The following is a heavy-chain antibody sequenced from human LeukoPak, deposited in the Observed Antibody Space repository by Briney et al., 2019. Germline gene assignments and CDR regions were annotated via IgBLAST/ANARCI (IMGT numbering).Heavy chain of an antibody. CDR1: GFTFSTYG. Sequence: GGSLRLSCAASGFTFSTYGMHWVRQAPGQGLEWLAAISYHGGNQYYAASVKGRFTISRDNSDNTLYLQMNSLRVEDTAVYYCAKNHLSMISSGYYPNGADFWGQGTLVTVSS. CDR2: ISYHGGNQ. D-gene: IGHD3-3*01. CDR3: AKNHLSMISSGYYPNGADF. J-gene: IGHJ4*02. V-gene: IGHV3-30*18.